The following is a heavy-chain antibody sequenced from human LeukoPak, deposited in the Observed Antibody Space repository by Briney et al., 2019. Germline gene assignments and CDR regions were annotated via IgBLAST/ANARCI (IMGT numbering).Heavy chain of an antibody. CDR3: ARAIGGQYYYGSGGYFDY. CDR1: GFTFSSYA. Sequence: PGGSLKLSCEASGFTFSSYAMHWVRQAPGKGLEYVSAISSNGGSTYYANSVKGRFTISRDNSKNTLYLQMGSLRAEDMAVYYCARAIGGQYYYGSGGYFDYWGQGTLVTVSS. V-gene: IGHV3-64*01. J-gene: IGHJ4*02. D-gene: IGHD3-10*01. CDR2: ISSNGGST.